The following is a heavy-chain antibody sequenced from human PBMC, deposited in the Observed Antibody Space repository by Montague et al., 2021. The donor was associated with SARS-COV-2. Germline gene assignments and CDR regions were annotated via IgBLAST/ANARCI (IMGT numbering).Heavy chain of an antibody. CDR1: GGSISSSSYY. J-gene: IGHJ3*02. D-gene: IGHD3-22*01. V-gene: IGHV4-39*01. CDR3: ASPTYYYDSSGSDAFDI. Sequence: SETLSLTCTVSGGSISSSSYYWGWIRQPPGKGLEWIGSIYYSGSTCYNPSLKSRVTISVDTSKNQFSLKLSSVAAADTAVYYCASPTYYYDSSGSDAFDIWGQGTMVTVSS. CDR2: IYYSGST.